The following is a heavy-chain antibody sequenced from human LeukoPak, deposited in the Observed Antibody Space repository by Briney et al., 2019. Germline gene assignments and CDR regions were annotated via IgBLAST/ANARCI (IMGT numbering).Heavy chain of an antibody. D-gene: IGHD3-10*01. Sequence: ASVKVSCKASGYTFTGYYMHWVRQAPGQGLEWMGWINPNSGGTNYAQKLQGRVTMTTDTSTSTAYMELRSLRSDDTGVYYCARDQARWFGELYFWFDPWGQGTLVTVSS. V-gene: IGHV1-2*02. CDR1: GYTFTGYY. J-gene: IGHJ5*02. CDR3: ARDQARWFGELYFWFDP. CDR2: INPNSGGT.